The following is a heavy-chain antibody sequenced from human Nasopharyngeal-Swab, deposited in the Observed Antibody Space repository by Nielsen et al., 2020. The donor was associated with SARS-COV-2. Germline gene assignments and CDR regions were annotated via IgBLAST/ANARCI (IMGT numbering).Heavy chain of an antibody. CDR1: GFTFSSYG. Sequence: GGSLRLSCAASGFTFSSYGMHWVRQAPGKGLEWVAVIWYDGSNKYYADSVKGRFTISRDNAKNSLYLQMNSLRAEDTAVYYCAESGYDFWSACIVWGQGTLVTVSS. CDR3: AESGYDFWSACIV. J-gene: IGHJ4*02. CDR2: IWYDGSNK. D-gene: IGHD3-3*01. V-gene: IGHV3-33*06.